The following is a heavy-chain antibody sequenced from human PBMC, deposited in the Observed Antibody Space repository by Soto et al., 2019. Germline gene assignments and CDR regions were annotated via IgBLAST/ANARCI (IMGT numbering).Heavy chain of an antibody. V-gene: IGHV1-69*13. Sequence: SVKVYCKASGGTFSSYAISWVRQAPGQGLEWMGGIIPIFGTANYAQKFQGRVTITADESTSTAYMELSSLRSEDTAVYYCARGFTVRGVIITGYYYGMDVWGQGTTVTVSS. CDR3: ARGFTVRGVIITGYYYGMDV. CDR2: IIPIFGTA. J-gene: IGHJ6*02. D-gene: IGHD3-10*01. CDR1: GGTFSSYA.